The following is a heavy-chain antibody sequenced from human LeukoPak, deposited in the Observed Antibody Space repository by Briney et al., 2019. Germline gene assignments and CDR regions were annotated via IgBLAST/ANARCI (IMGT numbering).Heavy chain of an antibody. J-gene: IGHJ4*02. D-gene: IGHD3-9*01. CDR2: IKQDGSEK. CDR3: ARDVYYDISLYFDY. V-gene: IGHV3-7*01. CDR1: GFTFSSYW. Sequence: PGGSLRLSCAASGFTFSSYWMSWVRQAPGKGLEWVANIKQDGSEKYYVDSVKGRFTISRDNAKNSLYLQMNSLRAEDTAVYYCARDVYYDISLYFDYWGQGTVVTVSS.